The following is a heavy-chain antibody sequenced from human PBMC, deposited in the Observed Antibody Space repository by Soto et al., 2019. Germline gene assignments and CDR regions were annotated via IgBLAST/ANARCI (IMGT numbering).Heavy chain of an antibody. CDR3: ARDHGVAEAAPNYFYYGMDV. J-gene: IGHJ6*02. D-gene: IGHD6-13*01. CDR1: GGTFSSNA. V-gene: IGHV1-69*01. Sequence: QVQLVQSGAEVKKPGSSVKVSCKASGGTFSSNAITWVRQAPGQGLEWMGGIIPVCGTANYAQKFQGRVTITADESTSTAYMELSSLRSEDTAVYYCARDHGVAEAAPNYFYYGMDVWGQGTTVTVSS. CDR2: IIPVCGTA.